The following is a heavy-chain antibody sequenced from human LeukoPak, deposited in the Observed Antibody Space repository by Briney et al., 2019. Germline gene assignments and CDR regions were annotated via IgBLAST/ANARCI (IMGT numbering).Heavy chain of an antibody. CDR2: IYYSGST. CDR3: ARLDYEFWSGYFNLRPSRYGMDV. V-gene: IGHV4-31*03. D-gene: IGHD3-3*01. CDR1: GGSISSGGYY. Sequence: SETLSLTCTVSGGSISSGGYYWSWIRQHPGKGLEWIGYIYYSGSTYYNPSLKSRVTISVDTSKNQFSLKLSSVTAADTAVYYCARLDYEFWSGYFNLRPSRYGMDVWGQGTTVTVSS. J-gene: IGHJ6*02.